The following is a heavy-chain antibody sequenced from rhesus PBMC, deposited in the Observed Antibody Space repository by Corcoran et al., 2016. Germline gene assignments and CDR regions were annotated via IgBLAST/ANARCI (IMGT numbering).Heavy chain of an antibody. V-gene: IGHV4-173*01. Sequence: QLQLQESGPGLVKPSETLSLTCAVSGGSISSNYWSWIRQPPGKGLGWIGRISGSGGRTDYNPSLKSRVTISTDPSKDQFSLKLSSVTAADTAVYSCARVGYSSWSGYFDLWGPGTPIPISS. CDR1: GGSISSNY. D-gene: IGHD6-13*01. CDR2: ISGSGGRT. J-gene: IGHJ2*01. CDR3: ARVGYSSWSGYFDL.